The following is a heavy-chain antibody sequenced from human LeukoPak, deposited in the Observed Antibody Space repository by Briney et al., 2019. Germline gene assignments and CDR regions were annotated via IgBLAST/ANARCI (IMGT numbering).Heavy chain of an antibody. D-gene: IGHD5-24*01. V-gene: IGHV1-18*01. CDR3: ARSRSIGMAAIPTGWFDP. J-gene: IGHJ5*02. CDR1: GYTFTSYG. CDR2: ISAYNGNT. Sequence: ASVKVSCKASGYTFTSYGISWVRQAPGQGLEWMGWISAYNGNTNYAQKLQGRVTMTTDTSTSTAYMELRSLRSDDTAVYYCARSRSIGMAAIPTGWFDPWGQGTLVTVSS.